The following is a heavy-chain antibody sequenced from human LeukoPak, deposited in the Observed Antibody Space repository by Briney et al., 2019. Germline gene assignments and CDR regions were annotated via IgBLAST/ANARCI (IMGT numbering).Heavy chain of an antibody. CDR2: ISYDGNTI. D-gene: IGHD4-23*01. Sequence: GSLRLSCTASGFTFSQFAIHWVRQAPGKGLEWVTIISYDGNTIYYADSVKGRFTISRDASRNTVSLQMNSLRVEDTAMYYCTMEYGNSGFDYWGRGARVTVSS. V-gene: IGHV3-30*04. CDR3: TMEYGNSGFDY. J-gene: IGHJ4*02. CDR1: GFTFSQFA.